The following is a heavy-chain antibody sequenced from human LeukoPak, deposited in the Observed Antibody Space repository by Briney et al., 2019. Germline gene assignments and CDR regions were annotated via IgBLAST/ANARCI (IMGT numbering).Heavy chain of an antibody. CDR3: AKMDRSTYSYSSFDY. D-gene: IGHD3-22*01. Sequence: GGSLRLSCVASGFTFSTYAMSWVRQAPGKGLEWVSSISGSADSIYYADSVKGRFTISRDNSKNTLCLQMNSLRAEDTAVYYCAKMDRSTYSYSSFDYWGQGTLVTVSS. J-gene: IGHJ4*02. V-gene: IGHV3-23*01. CDR1: GFTFSTYA. CDR2: ISGSADSI.